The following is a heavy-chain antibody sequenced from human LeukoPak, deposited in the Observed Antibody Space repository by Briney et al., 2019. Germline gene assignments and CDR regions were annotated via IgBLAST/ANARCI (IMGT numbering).Heavy chain of an antibody. V-gene: IGHV1-69*04. D-gene: IGHD4-17*01. Sequence: EASVKVSCKASGYTFTSYGISWVRQAPGQGLEWMGRIIPILGIANYAQKFQGRVTITADKSTSTAYMELSSLRSEDTAVYYCARVPPHDYGDLHYYGMDVWGQGTTVTVSS. CDR3: ARVPPHDYGDLHYYGMDV. J-gene: IGHJ6*02. CDR1: GYTFTSYG. CDR2: IIPILGIA.